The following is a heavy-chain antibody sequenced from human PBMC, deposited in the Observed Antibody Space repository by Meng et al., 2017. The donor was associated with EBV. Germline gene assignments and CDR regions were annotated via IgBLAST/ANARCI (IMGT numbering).Heavy chain of an antibody. CDR3: ARDGRLYDTPSPFDY. V-gene: IGHV1-18*01. CDR2: ISAYNGNT. CDR1: GYTFTSYG. Sequence: QGQMGHVGAEVKKPGASVKVSCKASGYTFTSYGISWVRQAPGQGLEWMGWISAYNGNTNYAQKLQGRVTMTTDTSTSTAYMELRSLRSDDTAVYYCARDGRLYDTPSPFDYWGQGTLVTVSS. D-gene: IGHD3-22*01. J-gene: IGHJ4*02.